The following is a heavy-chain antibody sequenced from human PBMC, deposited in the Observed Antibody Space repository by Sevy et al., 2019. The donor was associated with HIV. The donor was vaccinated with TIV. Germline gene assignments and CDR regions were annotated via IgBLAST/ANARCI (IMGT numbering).Heavy chain of an antibody. D-gene: IGHD3-16*01. CDR2: ISHDEIGR. CDR1: GFTLSNYA. Sequence: GGSLRLSCAASGFTLSNYAVHWVRQAPGKGLEWVALISHDEIGREYADSVKGRFTNSRDNSKNTVYLQMSSLRADDTAVYYCARDLPHLLPWELSRGSDSWGQGTLVTVSS. CDR3: ARDLPHLLPWELSRGSDS. J-gene: IGHJ4*02. V-gene: IGHV3-30*04.